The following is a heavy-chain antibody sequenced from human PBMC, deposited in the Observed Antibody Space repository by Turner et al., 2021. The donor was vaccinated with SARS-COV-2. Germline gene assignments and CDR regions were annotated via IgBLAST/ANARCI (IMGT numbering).Heavy chain of an antibody. J-gene: IGHJ4*02. CDR1: GGSISSGGYY. D-gene: IGHD6-13*01. V-gene: IGHV4-31*03. Sequence: QVQLQESGPGLVKPSQTLSLTCTVSGGSISSGGYYWSWIRQHPGKGLEWIGYNYNSGNTYYTPSLKSRVTISVDSSKNQFSLKLSSVTAADTAVYFCARSSTSSNRFDYWGQGTLVTVSS. CDR3: ARSSTSSNRFDY. CDR2: NYNSGNT.